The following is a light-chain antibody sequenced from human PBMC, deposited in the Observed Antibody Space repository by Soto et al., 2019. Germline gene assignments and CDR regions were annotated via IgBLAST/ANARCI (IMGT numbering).Light chain of an antibody. Sequence: DIQMTPSPSTLSGSVGDRVTITCRASQDIITWLAWYQQKPGKAPNLLIYTASNLQSGVPSRFSGSGSGTEFTLTISSLQPDDFATYYCQQYNSYSWTFGQGTKVDIK. V-gene: IGKV1-5*01. J-gene: IGKJ1*01. CDR3: QQYNSYSWT. CDR2: TAS. CDR1: QDIITW.